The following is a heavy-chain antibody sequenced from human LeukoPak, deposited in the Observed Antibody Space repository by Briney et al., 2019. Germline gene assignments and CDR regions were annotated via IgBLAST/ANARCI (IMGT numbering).Heavy chain of an antibody. CDR1: GFTFSDYW. Sequence: GGSLRLSCAASGFTFSDYWMTWVRQAPGKGLEWVANINRDGSERYYVDSVKGRFTISRDNAKNSLYLQMNSLRAEDTALYYCAKAPYGDDWYFDLWGRGTLVTVSS. J-gene: IGHJ2*01. CDR3: AKAPYGDDWYFDL. CDR2: INRDGSER. D-gene: IGHD4-17*01. V-gene: IGHV3-7*03.